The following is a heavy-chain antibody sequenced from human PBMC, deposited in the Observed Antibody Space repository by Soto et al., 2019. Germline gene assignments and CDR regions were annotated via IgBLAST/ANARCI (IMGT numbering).Heavy chain of an antibody. Sequence: PSETLSLTCPVSGDSISSSYWNWIRQAPGKGLEWIGYTDDSGSTNYNPSLKSRVNLSVDMSKNQFSLKLSSVTAADTAVYYCARGVLEWLLRDSYYYYMDVWGKGTTVTVSS. J-gene: IGHJ6*03. CDR3: ARGVLEWLLRDSYYYYMDV. CDR2: TDDSGST. V-gene: IGHV4-59*01. CDR1: GDSISSSY. D-gene: IGHD3-3*01.